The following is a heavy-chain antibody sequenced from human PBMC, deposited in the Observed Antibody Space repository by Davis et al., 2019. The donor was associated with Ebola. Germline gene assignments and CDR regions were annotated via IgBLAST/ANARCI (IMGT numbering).Heavy chain of an antibody. V-gene: IGHV1-2*02. Sequence: ASVNVSCKASGYTFTGYYMHWVRQAPGQGLEWMGWINPNSGGTNYAQKFQGRVTMTRDTSISTAYMELSRLRSDDTAVYYCAREIRTYSYDTRGYFDFWGQGTLVTVSS. D-gene: IGHD3-22*01. CDR2: INPNSGGT. CDR1: GYTFTGYY. CDR3: AREIRTYSYDTRGYFDF. J-gene: IGHJ4*02.